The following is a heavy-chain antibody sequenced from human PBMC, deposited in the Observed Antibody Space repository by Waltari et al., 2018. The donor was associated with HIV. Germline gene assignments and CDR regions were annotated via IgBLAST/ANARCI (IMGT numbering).Heavy chain of an antibody. J-gene: IGHJ3*02. CDR1: GGTFSSYA. D-gene: IGHD1-26*01. CDR3: ARAHAVGASSAFDI. Sequence: QVQLVQSGAEVKKPGSSVKVSCKASGGTFSSYAISWVRKAPGQGLEWMGRIIPILGIANYAQKFQGRVTITADKSTSTAYMELSSLRSEDTAVYYCARAHAVGASSAFDIWGQGTMVTVSS. CDR2: IIPILGIA. V-gene: IGHV1-69*04.